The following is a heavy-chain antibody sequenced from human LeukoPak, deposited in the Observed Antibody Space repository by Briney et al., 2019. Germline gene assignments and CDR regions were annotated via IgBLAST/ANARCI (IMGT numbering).Heavy chain of an antibody. V-gene: IGHV3-53*01. Sequence: GGSLRLSCAASGFTVSSNYMNWVRQAPGKELEWVSVIYSGGGTYYADSVKGRFTISRDNAKNTLFLQMNSLRAEDTAVYFCAKGSSGWPANYWYFDLWGRGTLVTVSS. CDR2: IYSGGGT. CDR1: GFTVSSNY. D-gene: IGHD6-19*01. CDR3: AKGSSGWPANYWYFDL. J-gene: IGHJ2*01.